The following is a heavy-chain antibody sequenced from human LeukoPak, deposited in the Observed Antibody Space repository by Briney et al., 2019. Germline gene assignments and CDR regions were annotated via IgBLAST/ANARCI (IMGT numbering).Heavy chain of an antibody. J-gene: IGHJ5*02. CDR1: GGSISSSSYY. Sequence: PSETLSLTCTVSGGSISSSSYYWGWIGQPLGKGLEWIGSIYYSGSTYYNPSLKSRVTISVDTSKNQFSLKLSSVTAAYTAVYYCASSGRGQNWFDPWGQGTLVTVSS. V-gene: IGHV4-39*07. CDR2: IYYSGST. D-gene: IGHD3-10*01. CDR3: ASSGRGQNWFDP.